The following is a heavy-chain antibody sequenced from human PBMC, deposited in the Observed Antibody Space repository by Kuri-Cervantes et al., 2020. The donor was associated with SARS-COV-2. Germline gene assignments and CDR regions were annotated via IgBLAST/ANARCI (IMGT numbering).Heavy chain of an antibody. D-gene: IGHD6-13*01. CDR3: ARGLAKGSIAAAGTSSDY. Sequence: ASVKVSCKASGYTFTSYDINWVRQATGQGLEWMGWMNPNSGNTGYAQKFQGRVTMTRNTSISTAYMELSSLRSEDTAVYYCARGLAKGSIAAAGTSSDYWGQGTLVTVSS. CDR1: GYTFTSYD. CDR2: MNPNSGNT. J-gene: IGHJ4*02. V-gene: IGHV1-8*01.